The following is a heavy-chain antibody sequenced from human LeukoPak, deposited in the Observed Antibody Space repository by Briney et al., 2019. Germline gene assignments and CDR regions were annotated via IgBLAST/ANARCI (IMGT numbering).Heavy chain of an antibody. CDR1: GYTFSTTW. J-gene: IGHJ4*02. CDR2: IYPGDSDT. CDR3: STVSWQRAAF. Sequence: GESLKISCKGSGYTFSTTWIGWVRQMPGKGLEWMGIIYPGDSDTRYSPSFQGQVTISADKSINTAYLQWTSLNASDTAKYYCSTVSWQRAAFWGQGTLVTVSS. V-gene: IGHV5-51*01. D-gene: IGHD6-25*01.